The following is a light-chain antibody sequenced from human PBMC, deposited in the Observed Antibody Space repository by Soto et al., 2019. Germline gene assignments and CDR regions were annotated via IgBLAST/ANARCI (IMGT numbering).Light chain of an antibody. CDR3: CSYAGSSTFRV. Sequence: QSALTQPASVSGSPGQSITISCTGTSSDVGSYNLVSWYQQHPGKAPKLMIYEASKLPSGVSNRFSGSKSGNTASLTISGLQAEDEADYYCCSYAGSSTFRVFGGGTKLTVL. V-gene: IGLV2-23*02. CDR1: SSDVGSYNL. CDR2: EAS. J-gene: IGLJ3*02.